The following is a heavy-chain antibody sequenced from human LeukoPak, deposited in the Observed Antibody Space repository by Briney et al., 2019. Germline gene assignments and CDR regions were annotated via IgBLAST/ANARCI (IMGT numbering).Heavy chain of an antibody. J-gene: IGHJ4*02. D-gene: IGHD3-10*01. Sequence: ASVKVSCKASVYTFTSYGISWVRPAPGQGLEGVGWISAYNGNTNYAQKLQGRVTMTTDTSTSTAYMELRSLRSDDTAVYYCARYMVRGDPFDYWGQGTLVTVSS. CDR3: ARYMVRGDPFDY. CDR1: VYTFTSYG. V-gene: IGHV1-18*01. CDR2: ISAYNGNT.